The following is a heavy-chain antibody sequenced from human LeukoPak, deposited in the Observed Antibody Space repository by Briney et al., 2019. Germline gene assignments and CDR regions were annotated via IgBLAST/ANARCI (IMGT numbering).Heavy chain of an antibody. CDR2: ISSSSNYI. CDR3: ARDLHGESCTTPNCS. J-gene: IGHJ4*02. V-gene: IGHV3-21*01. Sequence: TGGSLRLSCATSGFTFSNAWMNWVRQAPGKGLEWISSISSSSNYIYYADSVKGRFTISRDNAKNSLYLQMNSLRADDTAMYYCARDLHGESCTTPNCSRGQGTLVTVSS. D-gene: IGHD3-10*01. CDR1: GFTFSNAW.